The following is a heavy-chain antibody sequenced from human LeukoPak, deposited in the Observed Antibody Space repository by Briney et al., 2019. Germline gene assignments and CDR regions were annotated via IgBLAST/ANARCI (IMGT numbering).Heavy chain of an antibody. Sequence: GGSLRLSCAASGFTFSSYGMHWVRQAPGKGLAWVAVISYDGSNKYYADSVKGRFTISRDNSKNTLYLQMNSLRAEDTAVYYCAKDSTLVWGQGTLVTVSS. J-gene: IGHJ4*02. CDR2: ISYDGSNK. CDR1: GFTFSSYG. V-gene: IGHV3-30*18. CDR3: AKDSTLV. D-gene: IGHD3-16*01.